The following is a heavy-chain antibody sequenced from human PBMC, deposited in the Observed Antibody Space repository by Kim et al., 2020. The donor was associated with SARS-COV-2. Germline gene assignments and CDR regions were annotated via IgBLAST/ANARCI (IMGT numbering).Heavy chain of an antibody. V-gene: IGHV4-34*01. CDR1: GGSFSGYY. CDR3: ARAGYYYDSSGYYYLAGNWYFDL. D-gene: IGHD3-22*01. J-gene: IGHJ2*01. Sequence: SETLSLTCAVYGGSFSGYYWSWIRQPPGKGLEWIGEINHSGSTNYNPSLKSRVTISVDTSKNQFSLKLSSVTAADTAVYYCARAGYYYDSSGYYYLAGNWYFDLWGRGTLVTVSS. CDR2: INHSGST.